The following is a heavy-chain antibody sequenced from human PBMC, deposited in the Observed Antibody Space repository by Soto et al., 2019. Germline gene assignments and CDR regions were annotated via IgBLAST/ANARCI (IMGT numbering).Heavy chain of an antibody. CDR1: GGSISRCGYS. V-gene: IGHV4-30-2*01. CDR3: ARVPDR. Sequence: QLPLQESGSGLGKPSQTLSLTCPVFGGSISRCGYSWSWIRQAPGKGLEWIGYIYHSWSTYYNPSLKSRVTISVDRSKNQFSLKLSSVTAADTAVYYCARVPDRWGQGTLVTVSS. CDR2: IYHSWST. D-gene: IGHD2-2*01. J-gene: IGHJ5*02.